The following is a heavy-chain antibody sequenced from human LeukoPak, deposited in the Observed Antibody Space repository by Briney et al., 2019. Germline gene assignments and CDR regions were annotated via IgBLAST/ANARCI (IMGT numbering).Heavy chain of an antibody. Sequence: SETLSLTCVVSGGSISSYYWNWIRQSPGKGLEWIGYVYYTGATKYNPSLKGRVTISVDASKNQFSLKLSSVTAADTAVYYCARESDYYFYIDVWGKGTTVTVSS. CDR3: ARESDYYFYIDV. J-gene: IGHJ6*03. V-gene: IGHV4-59*01. CDR2: VYYTGAT. CDR1: GGSISSYY.